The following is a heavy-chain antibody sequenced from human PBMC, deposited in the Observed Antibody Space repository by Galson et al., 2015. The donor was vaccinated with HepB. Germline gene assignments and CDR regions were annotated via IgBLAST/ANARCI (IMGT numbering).Heavy chain of an antibody. CDR2: IWYDGSNE. V-gene: IGHV3-33*01. Sequence: SLRLSCAASGFSFSSYGMHWVRQAPGKGLEWVAVIWYDGSNENYADSVKGRFTIFRDNSKNTLCLQMNSLRAEDTAVYYCATQGGYWGQGTLVTVFS. CDR3: ATQGGY. J-gene: IGHJ4*02. D-gene: IGHD1-26*01. CDR1: GFSFSSYG.